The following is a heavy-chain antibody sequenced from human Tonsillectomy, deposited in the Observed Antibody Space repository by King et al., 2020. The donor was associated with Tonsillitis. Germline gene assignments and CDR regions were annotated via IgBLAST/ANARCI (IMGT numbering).Heavy chain of an antibody. J-gene: IGHJ6*02. Sequence: HVQLVESGGGVVQPGRSLRLSCAASGFTFSSYAMHWVRQAPGKGLEWGAVISYDGSNKYYADSVKGRFTISRDNSKNTLYLQMNSLRAEDTAVYYCARDLRSDLYGMDVWGQGTTVTVSS. CDR1: GFTFSSYA. CDR3: ARDLRSDLYGMDV. D-gene: IGHD3-3*01. V-gene: IGHV3-30-3*01. CDR2: ISYDGSNK.